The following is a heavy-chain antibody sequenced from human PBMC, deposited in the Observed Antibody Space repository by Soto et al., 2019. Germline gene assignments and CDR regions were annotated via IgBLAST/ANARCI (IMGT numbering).Heavy chain of an antibody. D-gene: IGHD3-22*01. CDR3: STRAYDTNGYYRFDP. CDR1: GGSFGGHS. Sequence: SETLSLTCAVYGGSFGGHSWTWIRQSPGKGLEWIGDINHSGRVNYSPSLKSRVAISLDTSKNQFSLTLSAVTAADTAMYYCSTRAYDTNGYYRFDPWGQGTLVTVS. J-gene: IGHJ5*01. CDR2: INHSGRV. V-gene: IGHV4-34*01.